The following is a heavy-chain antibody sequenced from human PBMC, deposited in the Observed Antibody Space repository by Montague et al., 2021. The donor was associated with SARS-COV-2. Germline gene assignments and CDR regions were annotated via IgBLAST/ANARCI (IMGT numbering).Heavy chain of an antibody. Sequence: SETLSLTCAVYGGSLSGCYWGWIRPPPGKGLKWVGEIHHRGSTNYNPSLKSRVIISVDTSKNQFSLKLSSVTAADTAVYYCARGTGPRSITLFGVIISGHVFDIWGQGTMVTVFS. J-gene: IGHJ3*02. V-gene: IGHV4-34*01. CDR3: ARGTGPRSITLFGVIISGHVFDI. D-gene: IGHD3-3*01. CDR1: GGSLSGCY. CDR2: IHHRGST.